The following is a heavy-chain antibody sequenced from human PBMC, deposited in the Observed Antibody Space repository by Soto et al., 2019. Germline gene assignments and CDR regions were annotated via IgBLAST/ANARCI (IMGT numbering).Heavy chain of an antibody. CDR3: ARGDSTDCSNGVCSFFYNHDMDV. CDR2: INPKSGGT. D-gene: IGHD2-8*01. Sequence: ASVKVSFKASGYSFTDYHIHWVRQAPGQGLEWLGRINPKSGGTSTAQKFQGWVTMTTDTSISTASMELTRLTSDDTAIYYCARGDSTDCSNGVCSFFYNHDMDVWGQGTTVTVSS. CDR1: GYSFTDYH. J-gene: IGHJ6*02. V-gene: IGHV1-2*04.